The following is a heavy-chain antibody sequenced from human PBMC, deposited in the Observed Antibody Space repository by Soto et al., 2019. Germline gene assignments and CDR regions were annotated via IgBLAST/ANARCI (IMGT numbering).Heavy chain of an antibody. V-gene: IGHV2-5*02. Sequence: QITLKESGPTLVKPTQTLTLTCTFSGFSLSTSGVGVGWIRQPPGKALEWLALIYWDDDKHSSPSLKSRLTITKDTSKTQVALTMTTMDPVDTATYYCAHKAAGGGYFDCWGQGTLVTVSS. CDR3: AHKAAGGGYFDC. CDR2: IYWDDDK. CDR1: GFSLSTSGVG. J-gene: IGHJ4*02. D-gene: IGHD6-19*01.